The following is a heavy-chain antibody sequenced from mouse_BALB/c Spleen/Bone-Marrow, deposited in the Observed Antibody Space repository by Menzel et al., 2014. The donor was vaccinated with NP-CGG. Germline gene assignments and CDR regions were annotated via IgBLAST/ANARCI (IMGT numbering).Heavy chain of an antibody. CDR2: IDPANGNT. V-gene: IGHV14-3*02. Sequence: VQLKESGAELVKPGASVKLSCIASGFNIKDTYMHWVKQRPEQGLEWIGRIDPANGNTKYDPKFQGKATITADTSSNTAYLQLSSLTSEDTAVYYCASYDYGYYFDYWGQGTTLTVSS. J-gene: IGHJ2*01. D-gene: IGHD2-4*01. CDR3: ASYDYGYYFDY. CDR1: GFNIKDTY.